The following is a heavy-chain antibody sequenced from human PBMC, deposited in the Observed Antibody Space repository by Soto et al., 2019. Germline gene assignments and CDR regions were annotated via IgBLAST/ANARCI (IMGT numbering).Heavy chain of an antibody. CDR3: ARWSGSAPHFDY. J-gene: IGHJ4*02. CDR1: GGSISSGDYY. Sequence: SETLSLTCTVSGGSISSGDYYWSWIRQPPGKGLEWIGYIYYSGSTYYNPSLKSRVTISVDTSKNQFSLKLSSVTAADTAVYYCARWSGSAPHFDYWGQGTLVTVSS. V-gene: IGHV4-30-4*01. CDR2: IYYSGST. D-gene: IGHD6-25*01.